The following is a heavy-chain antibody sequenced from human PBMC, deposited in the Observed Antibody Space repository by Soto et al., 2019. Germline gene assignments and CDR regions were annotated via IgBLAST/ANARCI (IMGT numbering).Heavy chain of an antibody. J-gene: IGHJ4*02. CDR2: ISYDGSNK. V-gene: IGHV3-30-3*01. Sequence: GGSLRLSCAASGFTFSSYAMHWVRQAPGKGLEWVAVISYDGSNKYYADSVKGRFTISRDNSKNTLYLQMNSLRVEDTAVYYCARGPSSLTRFDYWGQGTLVTVSS. CDR3: ARGPSSLTRFDY. D-gene: IGHD2-2*01. CDR1: GFTFSSYA.